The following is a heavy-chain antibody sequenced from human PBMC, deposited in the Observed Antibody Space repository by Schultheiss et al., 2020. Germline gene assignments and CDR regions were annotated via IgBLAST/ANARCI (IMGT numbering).Heavy chain of an antibody. CDR2: IYYSGST. CDR1: GGSISSGGYY. V-gene: IGHV4-31*03. CDR3: ARPAGTDNFGIKWYFDL. Sequence: SETLSLTCTVSGGSISSGGYYWSWIRQPAGKGLEWIGYIYYSGSTYYNPSLKSRVTISVDTSKNQFSLKLSSVTAADTAVYYCARPAGTDNFGIKWYFDLWGRGTRVTVSS. D-gene: IGHD1-1*01. J-gene: IGHJ2*01.